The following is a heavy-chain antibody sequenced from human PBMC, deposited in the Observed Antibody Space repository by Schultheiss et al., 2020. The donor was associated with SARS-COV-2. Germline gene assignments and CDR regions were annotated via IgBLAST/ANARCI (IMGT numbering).Heavy chain of an antibody. Sequence: SETLSLTCTVSGGSISSSSYYWGWIRQPPGKGLEWIGEINHSGSTNYNPSLKSRVTISVDRSKNQFSLKLSSVTAADTAVYYCARRWGYYGSGSYAFDYWGQGTLVTVSS. D-gene: IGHD3-10*01. J-gene: IGHJ4*02. CDR1: GGSISSSSYY. CDR3: ARRWGYYGSGSYAFDY. V-gene: IGHV4-39*07. CDR2: INHSGST.